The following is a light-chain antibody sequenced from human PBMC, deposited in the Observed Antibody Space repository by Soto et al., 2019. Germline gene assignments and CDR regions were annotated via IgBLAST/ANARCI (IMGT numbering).Light chain of an antibody. CDR3: QQRSNWFT. J-gene: IGKJ3*01. V-gene: IGKV3-11*01. CDR2: DAS. Sequence: EIVLTQSPATLSLSPGERATLSFRASQSVSSYLAWYQQKPGQAPRLLIYDASNRATGIPARFSGSGSGTDFTLTISSLEPEDFAVYYCQQRSNWFTFGPGTKVDI. CDR1: QSVSSY.